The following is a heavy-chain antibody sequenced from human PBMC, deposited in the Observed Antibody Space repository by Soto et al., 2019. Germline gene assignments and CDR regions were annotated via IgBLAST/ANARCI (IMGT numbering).Heavy chain of an antibody. J-gene: IGHJ2*01. Sequence: QITLKESGPTLVKPTQTLTLTCTFSGFSLNTNGVGVGWVRQPPGKALEWLALIYWDDDKRYSPSLKSRLTIPKDTTKNQGVLTMNNMDPVDTATYSYPQSRFAPCSFALWGRGTLVTVSS. CDR1: GFSLNTNGVG. CDR3: PQSRFAPCSFAL. V-gene: IGHV2-5*02. D-gene: IGHD2-15*01. CDR2: IYWDDDK.